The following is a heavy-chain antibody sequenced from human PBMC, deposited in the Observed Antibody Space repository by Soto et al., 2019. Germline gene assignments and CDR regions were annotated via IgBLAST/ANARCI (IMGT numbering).Heavy chain of an antibody. CDR1: GFTFSSYD. D-gene: IGHD3-3*01. J-gene: IGHJ4*02. V-gene: IGHV3-23*01. CDR3: AKARAQYYDFWSGYPVDY. Sequence: EVQRLESGGGLVQPGGSLRLSCAASGFTFSSYDMSWVRQAPGKGLEWVSAISGSGGSTYYADSVKGRFTISRDNSKNTLYLQMNSLRAEDTAVYYCAKARAQYYDFWSGYPVDYWGQGTLVTVSS. CDR2: ISGSGGST.